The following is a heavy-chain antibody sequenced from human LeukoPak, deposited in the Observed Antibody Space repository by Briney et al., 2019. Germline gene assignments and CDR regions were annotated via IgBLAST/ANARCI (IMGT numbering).Heavy chain of an antibody. CDR2: IYTSGIT. D-gene: IGHD4-17*01. CDR3: AKLGPELHPYGDYKQSDY. J-gene: IGHJ4*02. Sequence: ERIGYIYTSGITNYNPSLKSRVTISVDTSKNQFSLKLSSVTAADTAVYYCAKLGPELHPYGDYKQSDYWGQGTLVTVSS. V-gene: IGHV4-4*09.